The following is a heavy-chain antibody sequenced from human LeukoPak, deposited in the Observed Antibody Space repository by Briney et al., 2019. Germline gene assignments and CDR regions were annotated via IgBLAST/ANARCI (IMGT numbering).Heavy chain of an antibody. Sequence: GGSLRLSCAAPGFTFSNAWMSWVRQAPGKGLEWVGRIKSKTDGGTTDYAAPVKGRFTISRDDSKNTLYLQMNSLKTEDTAVYYCTTVLGYSGSYGNWFDPWGQGTLVTVSS. CDR3: TTVLGYSGSYGNWFDP. CDR2: IKSKTDGGTT. CDR1: GFTFSNAW. V-gene: IGHV3-15*01. J-gene: IGHJ5*02. D-gene: IGHD1-26*01.